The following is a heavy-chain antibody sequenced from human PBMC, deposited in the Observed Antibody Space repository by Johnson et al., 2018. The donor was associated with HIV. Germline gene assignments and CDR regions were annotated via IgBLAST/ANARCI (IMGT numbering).Heavy chain of an antibody. CDR2: IYSGGYT. J-gene: IGHJ3*02. V-gene: IGHV3-66*03. CDR3: AKDLRRGSGSYSDAFDI. Sequence: VQLVESGGGLIQPGGSLRLSCAASGFTVSINYMSWVRQAPGKGLEWVSVIYSGGYTYYADSVKGRFTISRDNSKNTLYLQMNSLRAEDTAVYYCAKDLRRGSGSYSDAFDIWGQGTMVTVSS. D-gene: IGHD1-26*01. CDR1: GFTVSINY.